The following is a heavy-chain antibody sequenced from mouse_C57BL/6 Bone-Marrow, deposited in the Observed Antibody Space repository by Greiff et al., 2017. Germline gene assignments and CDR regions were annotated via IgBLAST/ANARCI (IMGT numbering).Heavy chain of an antibody. Sequence: VQLQQPGAELVKPGASVKLSCKASGYTFTSYWMQWVKQRPGQGLEWIGEIDPSDSYTNYNQKFKGKATLTVDTSSSTAYMQLSILTSEDSAVYYCARSGWSYAMDYWGQGTSVTVSS. CDR3: ARSGWSYAMDY. CDR1: GYTFTSYW. J-gene: IGHJ4*01. D-gene: IGHD2-3*01. CDR2: IDPSDSYT. V-gene: IGHV1-50*01.